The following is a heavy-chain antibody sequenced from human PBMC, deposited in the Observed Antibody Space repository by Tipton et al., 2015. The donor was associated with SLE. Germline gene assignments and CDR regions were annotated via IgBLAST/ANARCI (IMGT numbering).Heavy chain of an antibody. J-gene: IGHJ4*02. CDR3: ARSRYYYDSKFDY. Sequence: LRLSCSVSVGSISSFYWSWIRQPPGKGLEWIGYIYYSGSTNYNPSLKSRVTISVDTSKNQFSLKLSSVTAADTAVYYCARSRYYYDSKFDYWGQGTLVTVSS. CDR1: VGSISSFY. V-gene: IGHV4-59*01. D-gene: IGHD3-22*01. CDR2: IYYSGST.